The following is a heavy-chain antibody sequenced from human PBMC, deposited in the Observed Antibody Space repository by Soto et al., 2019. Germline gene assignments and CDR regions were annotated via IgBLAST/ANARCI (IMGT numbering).Heavy chain of an antibody. CDR2: ISSSSGST. Sequence: GGSLRLSCAASGFTFSSYSMNWVRQAPGKGLERVSYISSSSGSTYYADYVKGRFTIYRDNSNNTLYLQMNSLRAEDTAVYYCAKDRPDYYDSSGYYYYLGYWGQGTLVTVSS. CDR3: AKDRPDYYDSSGYYYYLGY. CDR1: GFTFSSYS. V-gene: IGHV3-48*01. D-gene: IGHD3-22*01. J-gene: IGHJ4*02.